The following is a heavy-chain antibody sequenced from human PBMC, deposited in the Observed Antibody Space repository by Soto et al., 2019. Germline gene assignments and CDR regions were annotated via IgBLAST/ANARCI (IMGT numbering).Heavy chain of an antibody. CDR2: IYHSGST. CDR1: GGSISSGGYS. D-gene: IGHD5-12*01. V-gene: IGHV4-30-2*01. J-gene: IGHJ4*02. CDR3: AAGGGLPRYY. Sequence: QLQLQESGSGLVKPSQTLSLTCAVSGGSISSGGYSWSWIRQPPGKGLEWIGYIYHSGSTYYNPSLQSRVTISVDRSKNQFSPRLSSVTSAATAVYYCAAGGGLPRYYWGQGTLVTVSS.